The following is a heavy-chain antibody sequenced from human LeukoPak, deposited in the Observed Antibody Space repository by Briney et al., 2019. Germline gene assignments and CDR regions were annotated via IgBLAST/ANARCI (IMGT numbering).Heavy chain of an antibody. CDR3: ARNSGDL. CDR2: IYSSGNT. V-gene: IGHV4-4*07. CDR1: GGSISAFY. J-gene: IGHJ4*02. Sequence: SETLSLTCSVAGGSISAFYWSWIRQPAGKGLEWIGRIYSSGNTNYNPSLKSRVTMSLDASKNQFSRKLSSVTAADTAVYYCARNSGDLWGQGTLVTVSS. D-gene: IGHD7-27*01.